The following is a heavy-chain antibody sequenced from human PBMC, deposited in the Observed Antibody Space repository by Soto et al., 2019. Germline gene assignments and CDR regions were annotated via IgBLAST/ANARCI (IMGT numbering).Heavy chain of an antibody. CDR3: AKDLTMIVVVISGDAFDI. D-gene: IGHD3-22*01. CDR1: GFTFSSYA. J-gene: IGHJ3*02. Sequence: EVQLLESGGGLVQPGGSLRLSCAASGFTFSSYAMSWVRQAPGKGLEWVSAISGSGGSTYYADSVKGRFTISRDNSKNTLYLQMNSLRAEDTAVYYCAKDLTMIVVVISGDAFDIWGQGTMVTVSS. V-gene: IGHV3-23*01. CDR2: ISGSGGST.